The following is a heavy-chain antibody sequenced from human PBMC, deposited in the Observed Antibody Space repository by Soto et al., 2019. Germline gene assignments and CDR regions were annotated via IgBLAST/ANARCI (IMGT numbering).Heavy chain of an antibody. Sequence: GGSLRLSCAASGFTFSSYAMSWVRQAPGKGLEWVSAISGSGGSTYYADSVKGRFTISRDNSKNTLYLQMNSLRAEDMAVYYCAKDFQKWAWELLERGFYYYYGMDVWGQGTTVTVSS. CDR2: ISGSGGST. D-gene: IGHD1-26*01. V-gene: IGHV3-23*01. J-gene: IGHJ6*02. CDR3: AKDFQKWAWELLERGFYYYYGMDV. CDR1: GFTFSSYA.